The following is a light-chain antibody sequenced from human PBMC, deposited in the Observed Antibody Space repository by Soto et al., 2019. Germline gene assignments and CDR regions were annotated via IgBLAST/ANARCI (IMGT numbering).Light chain of an antibody. CDR1: QAIRND. Sequence: DIQMTQSPPSLSASVGDRFTITGRASQAIRNDLAWYQQRPGKAPKRLIFAASALQSGVPSRFSGSGSGTEFTLTISSLQPEDFATYFCLQHNKYPRTFGQGTKVDIK. J-gene: IGKJ1*01. CDR3: LQHNKYPRT. V-gene: IGKV1-17*01. CDR2: AAS.